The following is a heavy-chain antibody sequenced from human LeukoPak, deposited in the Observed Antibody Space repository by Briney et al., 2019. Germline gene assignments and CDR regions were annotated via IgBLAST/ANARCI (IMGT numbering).Heavy chain of an antibody. J-gene: IGHJ4*02. V-gene: IGHV3-23*01. Sequence: GSLRLSCAASGFTFSSYAMSWVRQAPGKGLEWVSAISGSGGSTYYADSVKGRFTISRDSSKNTLYLQMNSLRGEDTAMYYCAKTYSSWSFDYWGQGTLVTVSS. CDR2: ISGSGGST. CDR3: AKTYSSWSFDY. CDR1: GFTFSSYA. D-gene: IGHD6-6*01.